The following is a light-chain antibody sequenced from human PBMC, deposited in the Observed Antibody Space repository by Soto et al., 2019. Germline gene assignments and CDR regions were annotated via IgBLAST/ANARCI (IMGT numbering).Light chain of an antibody. J-gene: IGLJ3*02. CDR3: QSYDSSLSAL. V-gene: IGLV1-40*01. CDR2: GNS. Sequence: QSVLTQPPSVSGAPGQRVTISCTGSSSNIGAGYDVHWYQQLPGTAPKLLIYGNSNRPSGVPDRFSGSKSGTSASLAITGLQAEDXADYYCQSYDSSLSALFGGGTKLTVL. CDR1: SSNIGAGYD.